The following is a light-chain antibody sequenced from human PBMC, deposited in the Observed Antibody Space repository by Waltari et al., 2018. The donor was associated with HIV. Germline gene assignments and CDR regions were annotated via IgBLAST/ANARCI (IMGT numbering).Light chain of an antibody. CDR2: LGS. CDR1: QSLLHSNKKNY. V-gene: IGKV2-28*01. CDR3: MQALQTIT. J-gene: IGKJ5*01. Sequence: DIERTQSPLSLLVTTGAQASICCNASQSLLHSNKKNYLDWYRHKPGQSPQLLIYLGSNRASGVPDRFSGSGSGTDFTLKISRVEAEDVGVYYCMQALQTITFGQGTRLEIK.